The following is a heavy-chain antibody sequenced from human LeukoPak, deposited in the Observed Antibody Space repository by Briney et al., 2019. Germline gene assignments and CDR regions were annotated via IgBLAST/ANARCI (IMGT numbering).Heavy chain of an antibody. D-gene: IGHD3-10*01. CDR1: GGSISSSSYY. V-gene: IGHV4-61*01. J-gene: IGHJ5*02. Sequence: SETLSLTCTVSGGSISSSSYYWGWIRQPPGKGLEWIGYIYYSGSTNYNPSLKSRVTISVDTSKNQFSLKLSSVTAADAAVYYCARDGAHRLWFGELGWFDPWGQGTLVTVSS. CDR2: IYYSGST. CDR3: ARDGAHRLWFGELGWFDP.